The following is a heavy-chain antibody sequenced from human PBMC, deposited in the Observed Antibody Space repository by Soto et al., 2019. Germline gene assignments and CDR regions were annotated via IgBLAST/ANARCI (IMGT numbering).Heavy chain of an antibody. D-gene: IGHD6-6*01. CDR2: IIPIFGTA. CDR1: GGTFSSYA. CDR3: ASGRPRLGIAAPPYDYYAMDV. J-gene: IGHJ6*02. Sequence: SVKVSCKASGGTFSSYAISWVRQAPGQGLEWMGGIIPIFGTANYAQKFQGRVTNTADESTSTAYMELSSPRSEETAVYYCASGRPRLGIAAPPYDYYAMDVWGQGTPVTVSS. V-gene: IGHV1-69*13.